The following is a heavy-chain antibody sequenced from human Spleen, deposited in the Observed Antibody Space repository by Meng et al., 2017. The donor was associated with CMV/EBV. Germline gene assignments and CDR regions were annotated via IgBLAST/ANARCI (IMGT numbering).Heavy chain of an antibody. CDR3: ARTQSYYGSGTYNWFDP. V-gene: IGHV1-8*01. CDR1: GYLFTSYD. Sequence: QVLLVKSGAEVKKPGAYVKVSCRTSGYLFTSYDINWVRQATGQGLEWMGWMNPNSGQTVYAKKFQGRVSFTRNTSMRTAYMELSSLRSEDTAVYFCARTQSYYGSGTYNWFDPWCQGTLVTVSS. CDR2: MNPNSGQT. D-gene: IGHD3-10*01. J-gene: IGHJ5*02.